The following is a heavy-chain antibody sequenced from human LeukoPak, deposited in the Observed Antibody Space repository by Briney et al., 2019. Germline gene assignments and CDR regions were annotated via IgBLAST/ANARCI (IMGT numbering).Heavy chain of an antibody. CDR1: GFTFSSYS. J-gene: IGHJ5*02. Sequence: GGSLRLSCAASGFTFSSYSMNWVRQAPGRGLEWVSYISSSSSTIYYADSVKGRFTISRDNAKNSLYLQMNSLRDEDTAVYYCARGTTVTTTFGFDPWGQGTLVTVSS. V-gene: IGHV3-48*02. CDR2: ISSSSSTI. CDR3: ARGTTVTTTFGFDP. D-gene: IGHD4-17*01.